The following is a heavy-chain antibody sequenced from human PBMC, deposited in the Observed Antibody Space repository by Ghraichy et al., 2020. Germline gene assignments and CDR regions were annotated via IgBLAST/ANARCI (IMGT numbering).Heavy chain of an antibody. V-gene: IGHV3-49*03. CDR1: GLTFGDYT. Sequence: GGSLRLSCRTSGLTFGDYTMSWFRQAPGKGLEWVGLIRTKAYGGTIEYATSVNGRFTMSRDDSESIVYLQMNSLKAEDTAIYYCSPSKEDHDYYFDPWGQGTLVTVSS. CDR3: SPSKEDHDYYFDP. J-gene: IGHJ5*02. D-gene: IGHD2-21*02. CDR2: IRTKAYGGTI.